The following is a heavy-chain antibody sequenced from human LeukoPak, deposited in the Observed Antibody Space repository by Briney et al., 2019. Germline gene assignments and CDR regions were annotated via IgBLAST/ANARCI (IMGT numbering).Heavy chain of an antibody. D-gene: IGHD3-10*01. CDR3: ARVVPYYYGSGSYRANDAFDI. J-gene: IGHJ3*02. CDR2: ISAYNGNT. V-gene: IGHV1-18*01. CDR1: GGTFSSYA. Sequence: ASVKVSCKASGGTFSSYAISWVRQAPGQGLEWMGWISAYNGNTNYAQKLQGRVTMTTDTSTSTAYMELRSLRSDDTAVYYCARVVPYYYGSGSYRANDAFDIWGQGTMVTVSS.